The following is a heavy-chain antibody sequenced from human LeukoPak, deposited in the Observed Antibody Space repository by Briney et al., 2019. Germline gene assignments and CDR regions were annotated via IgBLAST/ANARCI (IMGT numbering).Heavy chain of an antibody. J-gene: IGHJ4*02. CDR2: INPKTGNP. CDR3: ARDSGYSFTYGFDY. CDR1: GYILTGYA. V-gene: IGHV7-4-1*02. D-gene: IGHD5-18*01. Sequence: ASVKVSCKASGYILTGYALNWVRQAPGQGLEWMGWINPKTGNPTYAQGFTGRFVFSLDTSADTAYLQISSLKADDTAVYYCARDSGYSFTYGFDYWGQGTLVTVSS.